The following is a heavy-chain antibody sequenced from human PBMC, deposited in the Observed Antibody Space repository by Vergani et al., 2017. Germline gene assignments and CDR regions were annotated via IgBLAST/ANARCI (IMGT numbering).Heavy chain of an antibody. V-gene: IGHV3-66*03. CDR3: ARDYDILTGYGMDV. CDR2: IYSCGST. J-gene: IGHJ6*02. D-gene: IGHD3-9*01. CDR1: GFTVSSNY. Sequence: EVQLVESGGGLIQPGGSLRLSCAASGFTVSSNYMSWVRQAPGKGLEWVSVIYSCGSTYYADSVKGRFTISRDNSKNTLYLQMNSLRAEDTAVYYCARDYDILTGYGMDVWGQGTTVTVSS.